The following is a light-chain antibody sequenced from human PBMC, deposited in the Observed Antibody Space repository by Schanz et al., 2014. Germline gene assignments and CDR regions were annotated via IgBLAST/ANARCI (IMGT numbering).Light chain of an antibody. CDR2: DVS. J-gene: IGLJ3*02. CDR3: SSYTSSTLGV. Sequence: QSALTQPASVSGSPGQSITISCTGTSSDVGGYNYVSWYQHHPGKAPKLMIFDVSNRPSGVSNRFSGSKSGNTASLTISGLQDEDEADYYCSSYTSSTLGVFGGGTKLTVL. V-gene: IGLV2-14*03. CDR1: SSDVGGYNY.